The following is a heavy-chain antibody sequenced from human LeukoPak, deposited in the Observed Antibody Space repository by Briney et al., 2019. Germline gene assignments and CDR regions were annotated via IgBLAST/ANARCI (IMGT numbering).Heavy chain of an antibody. CDR3: ANTKAAGIDY. CDR1: GFTFSSYA. CDR2: ISGSGGSR. V-gene: IGHV3-23*01. J-gene: IGHJ4*02. Sequence: HPGGSLRLSCAASGFTFSSYAMSWVRQAPGKGLEWGSAISGSGGSRYYADSVKGRFTISGDNSKNTLYLQMNSLRAEDTAIYYCANTKAAGIDYWGQGTLVTVSS. D-gene: IGHD6-13*01.